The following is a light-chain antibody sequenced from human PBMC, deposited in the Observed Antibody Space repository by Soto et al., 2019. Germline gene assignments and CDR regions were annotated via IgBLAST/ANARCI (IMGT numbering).Light chain of an antibody. CDR2: KAS. CDR1: QTISSW. Sequence: DIQMTQSPSTLSGSVGDRVTITCLASQTISSWLAWYQQIPGKAPKLLIYKASTLKSGVPSRFSGSGSGTEFTLTISSLQPDDFATYYCQHYNSYSEAFGQGTKVDIK. V-gene: IGKV1-5*03. J-gene: IGKJ1*01. CDR3: QHYNSYSEA.